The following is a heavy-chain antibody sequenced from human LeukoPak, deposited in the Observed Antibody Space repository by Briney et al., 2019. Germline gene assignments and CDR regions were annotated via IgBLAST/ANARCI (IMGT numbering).Heavy chain of an antibody. CDR2: IYYSSWIT. Sequence: SETLSLTCTVSGGSISSRTYYWGWIRQPPGKGLEWIGNIYYSSWITYYNPSLKSRVTISVDTSKNQFSLKLSSVTAADTAVYYCASQVYCSAGSCYSNFWGQGTLVTVSS. CDR1: GGSISSRTYY. J-gene: IGHJ4*02. V-gene: IGHV4-39*01. CDR3: ASQVYCSAGSCYSNF. D-gene: IGHD2-15*01.